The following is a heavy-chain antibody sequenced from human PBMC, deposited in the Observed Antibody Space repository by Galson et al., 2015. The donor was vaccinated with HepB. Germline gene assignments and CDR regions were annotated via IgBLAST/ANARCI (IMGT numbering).Heavy chain of an antibody. V-gene: IGHV3-30*04. D-gene: IGHD3-10*01. CDR2: ISFDANNK. CDR3: ARAPFEELLPWGY. CDR1: GLTFSGYA. Sequence: SLRLSCAASGLTFSGYAVHWVRQAPGKGLEWVALISFDANNKYYADSVKGRFTISKDSSKDTVFLQMNSLRTEDTAVYYCARAPFEELLPWGYWGQGVLVTVSS. J-gene: IGHJ4*02.